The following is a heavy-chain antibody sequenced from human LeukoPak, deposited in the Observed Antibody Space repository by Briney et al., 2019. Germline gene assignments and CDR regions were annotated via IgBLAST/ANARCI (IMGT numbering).Heavy chain of an antibody. Sequence: GGSLRLSCAASGFTFSSYSMNWVRQAPGKGLEWVSYISSSSSTIYYADSVKGRFTISRDNAKNSLYLQMNSLRAEDTAVYYCARDVSSSRAGSPFDYWGQGTLVTVSS. J-gene: IGHJ4*02. V-gene: IGHV3-48*01. CDR2: ISSSSSTI. CDR1: GFTFSSYS. D-gene: IGHD6-13*01. CDR3: ARDVSSSRAGSPFDY.